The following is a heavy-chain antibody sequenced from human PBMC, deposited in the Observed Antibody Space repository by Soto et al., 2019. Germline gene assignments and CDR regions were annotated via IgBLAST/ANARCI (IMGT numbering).Heavy chain of an antibody. Sequence: ASVKVSCKASGYTFTSYGISWVRQPPGQGLEWMGWISAYNGNTNYAQKLQGRVTMTTDTSTSTAYMALRSQRSDDTAVYYCARVIGSAYSSSWYWFDPWGQGTLVTVSS. CDR3: ARVIGSAYSSSWYWFDP. CDR1: GYTFTSYG. J-gene: IGHJ5*02. CDR2: ISAYNGNT. V-gene: IGHV1-18*04. D-gene: IGHD6-13*01.